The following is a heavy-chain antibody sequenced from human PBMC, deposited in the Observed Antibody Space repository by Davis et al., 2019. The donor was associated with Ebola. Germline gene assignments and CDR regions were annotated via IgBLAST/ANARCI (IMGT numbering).Heavy chain of an antibody. CDR3: ARGSVLLWFGEGLGAFDI. J-gene: IGHJ3*02. Sequence: AASVKVSCKASGYTFTSYAMNWVRQAPGQGLEWMGWINTNTGNSTYAQGFTGRFVFSLDTSVSTAYLQISSLKAEDTAVYYCARGSVLLWFGEGLGAFDIWGQGTMVTVSS. CDR1: GYTFTSYA. D-gene: IGHD3-10*01. V-gene: IGHV7-4-1*02. CDR2: INTNTGNS.